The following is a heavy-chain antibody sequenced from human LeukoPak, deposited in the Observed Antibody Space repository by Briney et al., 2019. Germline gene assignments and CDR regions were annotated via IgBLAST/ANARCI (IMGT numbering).Heavy chain of an antibody. J-gene: IGHJ4*02. CDR3: AKGGSLTTVTHFDY. V-gene: IGHV3-23*01. Sequence: GGSLRLSCAPSGFSFSTYAMSWVRQAPGKGLEWVSAISSSATSTYYADSVKGRFTISRDNSKNTLYLQMNSLRAEDTAVYYCAKGGSLTTVTHFDYWGQGTLVTVSS. D-gene: IGHD4-17*01. CDR2: ISSSATST. CDR1: GFSFSTYA.